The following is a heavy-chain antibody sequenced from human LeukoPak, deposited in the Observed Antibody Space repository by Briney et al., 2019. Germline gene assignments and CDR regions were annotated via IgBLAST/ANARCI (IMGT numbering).Heavy chain of an antibody. CDR3: ARVPYSYDSGRAADY. CDR2: INSDGSST. J-gene: IGHJ4*02. V-gene: IGHV3-74*01. CDR1: GFTFSSYW. Sequence: GESLRLSCAASGFTFSSYWMHWVRQAPGKGLVWVSRINSDGSSTSYADSVKGRFTISRDNAKNTLYLQMNSLRAEDTAVDYCARVPYSYDSGRAADYWGQGTLVTVSS. D-gene: IGHD3-22*01.